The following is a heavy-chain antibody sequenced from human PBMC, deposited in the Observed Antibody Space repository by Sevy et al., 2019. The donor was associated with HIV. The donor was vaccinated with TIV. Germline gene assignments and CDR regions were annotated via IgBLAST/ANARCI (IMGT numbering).Heavy chain of an antibody. Sequence: SETLSLTCAVYGGSFSGYYWSWIRQPPGKGLEWIGEINHSGSTNYNPSLKSRVTISVDTSKNQFSLKLSSVTAADTAVYYCARERIAAAGTAPTDNWFDPWGQGTLVPVSS. J-gene: IGHJ5*02. D-gene: IGHD6-13*01. V-gene: IGHV4-34*01. CDR2: INHSGST. CDR3: ARERIAAAGTAPTDNWFDP. CDR1: GGSFSGYY.